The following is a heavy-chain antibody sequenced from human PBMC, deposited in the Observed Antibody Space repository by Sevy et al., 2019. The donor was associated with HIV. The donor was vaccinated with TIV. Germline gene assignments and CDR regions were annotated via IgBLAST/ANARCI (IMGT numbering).Heavy chain of an antibody. CDR3: ARGTHPSSWTFDS. D-gene: IGHD1-1*01. V-gene: IGHV1-3*02. CDR2: WDAGNDNT. CDR1: GYTFSNHA. J-gene: IGHJ4*02. Sequence: ASVKVSCKASGYTFSNHAIHWVRQAPGQRLEWLGWWDAGNDNTRLSPEFQGRVTLTKDTSVSTAYMELSSLRSEDTGVYFCARGTHPSSWTFDSWGLGTLVTVSS.